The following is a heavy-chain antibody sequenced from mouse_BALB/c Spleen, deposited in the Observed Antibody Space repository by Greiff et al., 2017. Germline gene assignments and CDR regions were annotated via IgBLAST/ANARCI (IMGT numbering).Heavy chain of an antibody. Sequence: EVMLVESGGGLVKPGGSLKLSCAASGFTFSDYYMYWVRQTPEKRLEWVATISDGGSYTYYPDSVKGRFTISRDNAKNNLYLQMSSLKSEDTAMYYCARDTLRRRGEGGFAYWGQGTLVTVSA. V-gene: IGHV5-4*02. CDR3: ARDTLRRRGEGGFAY. CDR2: ISDGGSYT. J-gene: IGHJ3*01. CDR1: GFTFSDYY.